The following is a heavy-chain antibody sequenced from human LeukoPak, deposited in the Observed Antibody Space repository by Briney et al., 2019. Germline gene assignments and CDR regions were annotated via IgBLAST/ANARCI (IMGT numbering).Heavy chain of an antibody. D-gene: IGHD3-22*01. J-gene: IGHJ4*02. CDR1: GYTFTGYY. CDR2: INPNSGGT. Sequence: GASVKVSCKASGYTFTGYYMHWVRQAPGQGLEWMGWINPNSGGTNYAQKFQGRVTMTRDTSISTAYMELSRLRSDDTAVYYCARDLETSHYYDSSGYYPDYWGQGTLVTVSS. CDR3: ARDLETSHYYDSSGYYPDY. V-gene: IGHV1-2*02.